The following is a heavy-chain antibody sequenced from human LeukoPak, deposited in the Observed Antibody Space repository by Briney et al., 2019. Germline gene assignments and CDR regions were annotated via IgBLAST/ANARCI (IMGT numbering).Heavy chain of an antibody. CDR3: ASGECSGSSCFLPEYLRR. V-gene: IGHV1-18*01. CDR1: GYTVASYS. D-gene: IGHD2-15*01. Sequence: ASVSLTCNVSGYTVASYSISWVRLPPGHGHGWMGCISAYYTNTNYAQKLQGRVTMTTDPSTNTAYMELRSLRSDHPAVYYCASGECSGSSCFLPEYLRRWGEGTLVTVPS. CDR2: ISAYYTNT. J-gene: IGHJ1*01.